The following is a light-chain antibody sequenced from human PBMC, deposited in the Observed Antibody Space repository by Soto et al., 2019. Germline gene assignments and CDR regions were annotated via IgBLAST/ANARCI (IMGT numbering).Light chain of an antibody. Sequence: EIVLTQSPGTLSLSPGERATLSCRASQSVSSSYLAWYQQKPGQAPRLLIYGASSRATGIPDRFSGSWSGTDFTLTISRLEPEDFAVYYCQQYGSSLRLTFGGGTKVEIK. CDR2: GAS. CDR3: QQYGSSLRLT. CDR1: QSVSSSY. V-gene: IGKV3-20*01. J-gene: IGKJ4*01.